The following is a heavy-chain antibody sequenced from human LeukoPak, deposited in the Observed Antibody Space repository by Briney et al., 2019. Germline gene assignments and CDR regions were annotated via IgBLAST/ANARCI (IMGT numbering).Heavy chain of an antibody. Sequence: GASLKVSCKASRYSFTPSYIPCVRQAPGQRLVWIAWINPQSGATNYAQKLKGRITTTRDMSITTAYMEVTTLRSDDTAVYYCARGGDDSGLYFAYWGQGTLVTVSS. J-gene: IGHJ4*02. V-gene: IGHV1-2*02. CDR2: INPQSGAT. CDR3: ARGGDDSGLYFAY. D-gene: IGHD3-22*01. CDR1: RYSFTPSY.